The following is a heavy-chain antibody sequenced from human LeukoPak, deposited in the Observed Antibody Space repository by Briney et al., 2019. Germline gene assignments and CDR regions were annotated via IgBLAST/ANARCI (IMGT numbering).Heavy chain of an antibody. CDR1: GGSISSSSYY. Sequence: SETLSLTCTVSGGSISSSSYYWSWIRQPPGKGLEWIGEINHSGSTNYNPSLKSRVTISVDTSKNQFSLKLSSVTAADTAVYCCARGQDYFDYWGQGTLVTVSS. CDR3: ARGQDYFDY. CDR2: INHSGST. V-gene: IGHV4-39*07. J-gene: IGHJ4*02.